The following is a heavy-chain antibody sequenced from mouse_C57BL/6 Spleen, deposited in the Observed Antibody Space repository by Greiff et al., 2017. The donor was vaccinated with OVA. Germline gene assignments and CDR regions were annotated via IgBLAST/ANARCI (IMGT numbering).Heavy chain of an antibody. J-gene: IGHJ3*01. CDR1: GYTFTSYW. CDR2: INPSSGYT. Sequence: QVQLQQSGAELAKPGASVKLSCKASGYTFTSYWMHWVKQRPGQGLEWIGYINPSSGYTKYNQKFKDKATLTADKSTSTAYMQLSDLTYEYSAVYYCASYYGSSYEAWFAYWGQGTLVTVSA. CDR3: ASYYGSSYEAWFAY. D-gene: IGHD1-1*01. V-gene: IGHV1-7*01.